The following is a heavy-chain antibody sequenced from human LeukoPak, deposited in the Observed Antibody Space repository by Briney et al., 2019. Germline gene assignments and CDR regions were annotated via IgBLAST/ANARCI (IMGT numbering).Heavy chain of an antibody. J-gene: IGHJ4*02. Sequence: SETLSLTRTVSGGSISSSSYYWGWIRQPPGKGLEWIGSIYYSGSTYYNPSLKSRVTISVDTSKNQFSLKLSSVTAADTAVYYCARHSTDTYYDFWSGYYTSFDYWGQGTLVTVSS. V-gene: IGHV4-39*01. CDR1: GGSISSSSYY. CDR2: IYYSGST. D-gene: IGHD3-3*01. CDR3: ARHSTDTYYDFWSGYYTSFDY.